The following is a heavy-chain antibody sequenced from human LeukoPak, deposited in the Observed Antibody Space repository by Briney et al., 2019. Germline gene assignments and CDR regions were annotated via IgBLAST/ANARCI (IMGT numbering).Heavy chain of an antibody. V-gene: IGHV1-69*13. CDR3: ARDRSGSYEY. Sequence: SVKVSCKASGGTFSSGGLSWVRQAPGQGLEWMGGIFPLFGTTDYAQKFQGRVTITAAESTSTAYMELSSLRSEDTAVYYCARDRSGSYEYWGQGTLVTVSS. J-gene: IGHJ4*02. CDR1: GGTFSSGG. CDR2: IFPLFGTT. D-gene: IGHD1-26*01.